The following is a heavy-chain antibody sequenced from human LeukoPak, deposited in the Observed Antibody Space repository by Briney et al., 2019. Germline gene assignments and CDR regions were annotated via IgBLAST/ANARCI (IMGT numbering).Heavy chain of an antibody. D-gene: IGHD4-17*01. Sequence: PSQTLSLTCTVSGGSISSGGYYWSWIRQHPGKGLEWIGYIYYSGSTYYNPSLKSRVTISVDTSKNQFSLKLSSVTAADTAVYYCASTRETGYGDYPPGFDYWGQGTQVTVSS. V-gene: IGHV4-31*03. CDR1: GGSISSGGYY. J-gene: IGHJ4*02. CDR3: ASTRETGYGDYPPGFDY. CDR2: IYYSGST.